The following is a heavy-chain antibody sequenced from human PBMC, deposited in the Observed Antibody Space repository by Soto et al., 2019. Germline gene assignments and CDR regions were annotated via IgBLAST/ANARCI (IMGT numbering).Heavy chain of an antibody. CDR1: GFTFSSYG. D-gene: IGHD3-22*01. V-gene: IGHV3-30*03. CDR3: ATTYYYDSSGYYPDY. Sequence: QVPLVESGGGVVQPGRSLRLSCAASGFTFSSYGMHWVRQAPGKGLEWVAVISYDGSNKYYADSVKGRFTISRDNSKNTLYLQMNSLRAEDTAVYYCATTYYYDSSGYYPDYWGQGTLVTVSS. J-gene: IGHJ4*02. CDR2: ISYDGSNK.